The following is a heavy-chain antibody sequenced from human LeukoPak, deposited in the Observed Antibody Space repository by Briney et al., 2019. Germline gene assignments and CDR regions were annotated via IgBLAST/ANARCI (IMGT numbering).Heavy chain of an antibody. J-gene: IGHJ4*02. CDR3: ARLYCSSTSCYANDY. CDR1: GFTFSTYS. V-gene: IGHV3-21*01. D-gene: IGHD2-2*01. CDR2: ISSSSSYI. Sequence: PGGSLRLSCAASGFTFSTYSMNWVRQAPGKGLEWVSSISSSSSYIYCADSVKGRFTISRDNAKNSLYLQMNSLRAEDTAVYYCARLYCSSTSCYANDYWGQGTLVTVSS.